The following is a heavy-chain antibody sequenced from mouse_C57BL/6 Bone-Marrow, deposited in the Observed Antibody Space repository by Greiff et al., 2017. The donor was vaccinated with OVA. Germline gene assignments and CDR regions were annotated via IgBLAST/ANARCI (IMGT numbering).Heavy chain of an antibody. CDR3: APITTVVAYWYFDV. CDR2: IHPSDSDT. J-gene: IGHJ1*03. CDR1: GYTFTSYW. D-gene: IGHD1-1*01. Sequence: QVQLQQPGAELVKPGASVKVSCKASGYTFTSYWMHWVKQRPGQGLEWIGRIHPSDSDTSYNQKFKGKATLTVDKSSSTAYMQLSSLTSEDSAVYYCAPITTVVAYWYFDVWGTGTTVTVSS. V-gene: IGHV1-74*01.